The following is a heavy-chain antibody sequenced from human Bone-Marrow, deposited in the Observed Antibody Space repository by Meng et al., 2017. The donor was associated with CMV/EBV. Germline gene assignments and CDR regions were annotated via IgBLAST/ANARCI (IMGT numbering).Heavy chain of an antibody. CDR1: GYTFTSYD. V-gene: IGHV1-8*01. Sequence: ASVKVSCKTSGYTFTSYDINWLQQGTGQGLEWMGWMNPNSGNTGDAQKFQGRITMTRDTSTSTAYLELSSLTSEDTAVYFCARGGGAVRFLEWLNYWGQGTLVTVSS. J-gene: IGHJ4*02. CDR3: ARGGGAVRFLEWLNY. D-gene: IGHD3-3*01. CDR2: MNPNSGNT.